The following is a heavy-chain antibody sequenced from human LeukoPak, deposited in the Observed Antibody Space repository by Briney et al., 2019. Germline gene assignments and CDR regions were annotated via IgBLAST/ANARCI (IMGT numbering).Heavy chain of an antibody. CDR2: IYWDDDK. CDR1: GFSLSTRAVG. D-gene: IGHD5-12*01. Sequence: ESGPTLVKTTQTLTLTCTFSGFSLSTRAVGVGWIRQPPVKALEWLALIYWDDDKRYSPSLKSRLTITKDTSKNQVVLTMTNVDPVDTATYYCAHRLRSGYGGIFFDYWGQGTLVTVSS. CDR3: AHRLRSGYGGIFFDY. V-gene: IGHV2-5*02. J-gene: IGHJ4*02.